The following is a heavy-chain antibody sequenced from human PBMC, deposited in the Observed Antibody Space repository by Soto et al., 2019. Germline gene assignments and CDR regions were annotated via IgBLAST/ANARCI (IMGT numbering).Heavy chain of an antibody. CDR3: ARGGLFPAY. CDR1: GGSTSSGGYS. CDR2: ISHSGST. V-gene: IGHV4-30-2*01. J-gene: IGHJ4*02. Sequence: QLQLQESGSGLVKPSQTLSLTCAVSGGSTSSGGYSWSWLRQPPGKGLEWIGYISHSGSTYYNPSLTCRVTISLATSKNQFSLRLSSVTAADTAVYYCARGGLFPAYWGQGTLVTVSS. D-gene: IGHD3-10*02.